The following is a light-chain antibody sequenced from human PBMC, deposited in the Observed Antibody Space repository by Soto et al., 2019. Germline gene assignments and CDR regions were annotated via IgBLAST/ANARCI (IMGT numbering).Light chain of an antibody. CDR1: QSNSSY. CDR2: AAS. J-gene: IGKJ1*01. Sequence: DIQMTQSPSSLSASVGDRVTITCRASQSNSSYLNWYQQKPGKAPKLLIYAASSLQSGVPSRFSGSGSGTDFTLTISSLQPEDFATYYCQQSYSTLWTFGHGTKVEIK. V-gene: IGKV1-39*01. CDR3: QQSYSTLWT.